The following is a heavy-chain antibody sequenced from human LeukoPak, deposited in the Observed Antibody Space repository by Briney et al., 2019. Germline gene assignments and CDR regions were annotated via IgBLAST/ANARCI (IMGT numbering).Heavy chain of an antibody. V-gene: IGHV3-33*01. CDR1: GFTFSSYG. J-gene: IGHJ4*02. CDR3: ARDYGGNSIIYYFDY. Sequence: GGSLRLSCAASGFTFSSYGMHWVRQAPGKGLEWVAVIWYDGSNKYYADSVKGRYTISRDNSKNTLYLQMNSLRAEDTAVYYCARDYGGNSIIYYFDYWGQGTLVTVSS. CDR2: IWYDGSNK. D-gene: IGHD4-23*01.